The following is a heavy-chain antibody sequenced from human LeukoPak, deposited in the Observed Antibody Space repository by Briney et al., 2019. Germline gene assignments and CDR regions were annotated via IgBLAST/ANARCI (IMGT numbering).Heavy chain of an antibody. CDR1: GGSISGYY. J-gene: IGHJ4*02. Sequence: SETLSLTCAVSGGSISGYYWSWIRQPPGKGLEWIGEIYHSGSTNYNPSLKSRVTISVDTSKNQFSLKLSSVTAADTAVYYCAGGSTYFDYWGQGTLVTVSS. CDR2: IYHSGST. CDR3: AGGSTYFDY. V-gene: IGHV4-34*01.